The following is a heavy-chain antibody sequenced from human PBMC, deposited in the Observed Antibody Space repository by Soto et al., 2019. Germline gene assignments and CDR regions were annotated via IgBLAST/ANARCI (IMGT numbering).Heavy chain of an antibody. Sequence: EVQLLESGGGLVQPGGSLRLSCAASGFTFSSYAMSWVRQAPGKGLEWVSAISGSGGSTYYADSVKGRFTISRDNSKNTLYPQMNSLRAEDTAVYYCAKDPDSSGWFPYYYYGMDVWGQGTTVTVSS. D-gene: IGHD6-19*01. CDR2: ISGSGGST. V-gene: IGHV3-23*01. CDR3: AKDPDSSGWFPYYYYGMDV. CDR1: GFTFSSYA. J-gene: IGHJ6*02.